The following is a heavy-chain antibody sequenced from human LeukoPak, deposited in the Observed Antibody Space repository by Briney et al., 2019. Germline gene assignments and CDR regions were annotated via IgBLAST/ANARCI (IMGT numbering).Heavy chain of an antibody. D-gene: IGHD5-12*01. CDR2: IYYSGST. CDR1: GGSISSYY. J-gene: IGHJ3*02. CDR3: VRVDPTLDAFDI. V-gene: IGHV4-59*08. Sequence: SETLSLTCTVSGGSISSYYWSWIRQPPGKGLEWIGYIYYSGSTNYNPSLKSRVTISVDTSKNQFSLKLSSVTAADTAVYYCVRVDPTLDAFDIWGQGTMVTVSS.